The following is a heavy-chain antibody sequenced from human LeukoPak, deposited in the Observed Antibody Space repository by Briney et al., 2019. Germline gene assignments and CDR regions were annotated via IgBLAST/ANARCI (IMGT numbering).Heavy chain of an antibody. CDR2: ILYDGSNK. CDR3: AKDGVDSSSWYYFDY. V-gene: IGHV3-30*18. D-gene: IGHD6-13*01. Sequence: GRSLRLSCAASGFTFSSYGMHWVRQAPGKGLEWVAVILYDGSNKYYADSVKGRFTVSRDNSKNTLYLQMNSLRAEDTAVYYCAKDGVDSSSWYYFDYWGQGTLVTVSS. CDR1: GFTFSSYG. J-gene: IGHJ4*02.